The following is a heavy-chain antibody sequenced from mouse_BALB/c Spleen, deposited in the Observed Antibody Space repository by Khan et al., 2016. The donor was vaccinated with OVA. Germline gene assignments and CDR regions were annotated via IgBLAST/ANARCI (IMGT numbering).Heavy chain of an antibody. CDR3: STVGTYSPSFAY. CDR2: IYPFNDDT. CDR1: GYKFTSYV. Sequence: EVQLQESGPELVKPGASVKMSCKASGYKFTSYVMHWVKQKPGLGLEWIGYIYPFNDDTKYNEKFKDKATLTSDKSSSTAYMELSSLTSEDSAVYYCSTVGTYSPSFAYWGQGTLVTVSA. V-gene: IGHV1S136*01. J-gene: IGHJ3*01. D-gene: IGHD1-1*01.